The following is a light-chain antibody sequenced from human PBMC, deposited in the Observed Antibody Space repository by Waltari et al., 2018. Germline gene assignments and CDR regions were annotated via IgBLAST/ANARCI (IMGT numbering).Light chain of an antibody. V-gene: IGLV4-69*01. J-gene: IGLJ3*02. CDR1: SGHSSNI. CDR2: VNSDGSH. CDR3: QTGGHGTWV. Sequence: QLVVTQSPSASAPLGASVKFTCTLSSGHSSNIVAWLQQRPEKGPRYLMKVNSDGSHIKGDDIPDRFSGSSSGAERYLTISSLQPDDEADYYCQTGGHGTWVFGGGTTLTVL.